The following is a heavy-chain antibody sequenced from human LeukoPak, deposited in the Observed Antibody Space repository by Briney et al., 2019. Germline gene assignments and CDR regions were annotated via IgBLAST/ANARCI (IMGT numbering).Heavy chain of an antibody. CDR3: TRESTITMVRGVIGPRRNYYYYYGMDV. D-gene: IGHD3-10*01. Sequence: GGSLRPSCTASGFTFGDYAMSWVRQAPGKGLEWVGFIRSKAYGGTSECAASVKGRFTISRDDSKSIAYLQMNSLKTEDTAVYYCTRESTITMVRGVIGPRRNYYYYYGMDVWGKGTTVTVSS. J-gene: IGHJ6*04. V-gene: IGHV3-49*04. CDR1: GFTFGDYA. CDR2: IRSKAYGGTS.